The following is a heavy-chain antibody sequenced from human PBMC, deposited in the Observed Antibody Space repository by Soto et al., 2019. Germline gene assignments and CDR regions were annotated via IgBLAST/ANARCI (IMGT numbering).Heavy chain of an antibody. J-gene: IGHJ4*02. CDR3: ARGPGYRGPYFDY. CDR1: GGSFSVYY. Sequence: SETLSLTCAVYGGSFSVYYWSWIRQPPGKGLEWIGEINHSGSTNYNPSLKSRVTISVDTSKNQFSLKLSSVTAADTAVYYCARGPGYRGPYFDYWGQGTLVTVS. CDR2: INHSGST. V-gene: IGHV4-34*01. D-gene: IGHD3-10*01.